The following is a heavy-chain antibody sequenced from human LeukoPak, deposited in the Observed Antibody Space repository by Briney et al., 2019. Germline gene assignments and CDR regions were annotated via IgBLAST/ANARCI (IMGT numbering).Heavy chain of an antibody. CDR1: GYTFTSYD. CDR3: ARGTGSYIKRLVAFDI. CDR2: MNPNSGNT. D-gene: IGHD1-26*01. V-gene: IGHV1-8*01. Sequence: ASVKVSCKASGYTFTSYDINWVRQATGQGLEWMGWMNPNSGNTGYAQKFQGRVTMTRNTSISTDYMELSSLRSEDTAVYYCARGTGSYIKRLVAFDIWGQGTMVTVSS. J-gene: IGHJ3*02.